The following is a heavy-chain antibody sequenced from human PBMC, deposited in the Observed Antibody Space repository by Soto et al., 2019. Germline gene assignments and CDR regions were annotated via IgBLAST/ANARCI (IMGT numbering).Heavy chain of an antibody. D-gene: IGHD6-19*01. V-gene: IGHV3-53*01. J-gene: IGHJ3*02. CDR2: IYSGGKT. CDR1: GFTVSTNY. Sequence: GGSLRLSCAASGFTVSTNYISWVRQAPGKGLEWVSIIYSGGKTYYADSVKGRFVISRDNSKNTLYLQMNSLRVEDTAVYYCARLDSLREWLVNAFDMWGQGTTVTVSS. CDR3: ARLDSLREWLVNAFDM.